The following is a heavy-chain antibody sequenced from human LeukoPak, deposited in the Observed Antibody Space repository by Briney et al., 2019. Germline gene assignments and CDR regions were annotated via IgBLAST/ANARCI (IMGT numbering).Heavy chain of an antibody. CDR3: ARDKRWQFNTNAEGLFDW. Sequence: HPGGSLTLSCVVSGFTFSNYAMNWVRQAPGKGLEWVSSISGGGDRSYYAASVKGWFTISRYNSQKTVYLQMNSRRAEDTGIYYCARDKRWQFNTNAEGLFDWCGQGTLVTVST. D-gene: IGHD2-15*01. CDR1: GFTFSNYA. CDR2: ISGGGDRS. V-gene: IGHV3-23*01. J-gene: IGHJ5*01.